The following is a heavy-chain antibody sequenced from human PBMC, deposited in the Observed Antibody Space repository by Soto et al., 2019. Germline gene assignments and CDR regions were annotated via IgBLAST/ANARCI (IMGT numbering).Heavy chain of an antibody. CDR1: GFTFSSYA. Sequence: PGGSLRLSCAASGFTFSSYAMSWVRQAPGKGLEWVSAISGSGGSTYYADSVKGRFTISRDNSKNTLYLQMNSLRGEDTAVYYCAKDRKSGSGWYWDYWGQGTLVTVSS. CDR3: AKDRKSGSGWYWDY. V-gene: IGHV3-23*01. CDR2: ISGSGGST. D-gene: IGHD6-19*01. J-gene: IGHJ4*02.